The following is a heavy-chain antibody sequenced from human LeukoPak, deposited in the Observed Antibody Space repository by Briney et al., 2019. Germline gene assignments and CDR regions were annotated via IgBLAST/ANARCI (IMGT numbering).Heavy chain of an antibody. J-gene: IGHJ6*02. Sequence: PSETLSLTCTVSGGSVSSGSYYWSWIRQPPGKGLEWIGYIYYSGSTNYNPSLKSRVTISVDTSKNQFSLKLSSVTAADTAVYYCARGVPSYYYGMDVWGQGTTVTVSS. CDR1: GGSVSSGSYY. CDR3: ARGVPSYYYGMDV. CDR2: IYYSGST. V-gene: IGHV4-61*01. D-gene: IGHD1-1*01.